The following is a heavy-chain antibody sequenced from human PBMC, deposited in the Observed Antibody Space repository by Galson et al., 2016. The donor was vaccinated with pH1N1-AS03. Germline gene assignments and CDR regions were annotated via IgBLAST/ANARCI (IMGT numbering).Heavy chain of an antibody. J-gene: IGHJ4*02. Sequence: SVKVSCKASGYSFPTYSFNWVRQAPGQGLEWLGWISAYSGDTHYARKFQGRVTLTTDTSTSTAYMELRSLTSDDTAGYYCARAHYNADYVPDFWGQGTLVTVSS. D-gene: IGHD4-17*01. CDR3: ARAHYNADYVPDF. V-gene: IGHV1-18*04. CDR1: GYSFPTYS. CDR2: ISAYSGDT.